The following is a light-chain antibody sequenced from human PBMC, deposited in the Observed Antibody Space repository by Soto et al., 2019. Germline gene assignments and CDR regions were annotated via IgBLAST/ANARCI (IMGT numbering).Light chain of an antibody. CDR3: SSYTSSNTYV. CDR2: DVS. CDR1: SSDVGDYNY. J-gene: IGLJ1*01. V-gene: IGLV2-14*03. Sequence: QSALTQPASVSGSPGQSITLSCTGTSSDVGDYNYVSRYQQHPGKAPKLMIFDVSNRPSGVSSRFSGSKSGNTASLTISGLQAEDEADYYCSSYTSSNTYVFGTGTKVTVL.